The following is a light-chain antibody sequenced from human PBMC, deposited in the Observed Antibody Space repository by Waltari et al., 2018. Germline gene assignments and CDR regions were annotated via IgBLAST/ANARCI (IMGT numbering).Light chain of an antibody. Sequence: EIVMTQSPATRSVSPGERATLSCRASQSVSRNLAWYQQKPGQAPRLLIYRASTRATGIPARFSGSGSGTEFTLTISSLQSEDFAIYYCQQYNNWPPWTFGQGTKVEIK. CDR3: QQYNNWPPWT. J-gene: IGKJ1*01. CDR2: RAS. V-gene: IGKV3-15*01. CDR1: QSVSRN.